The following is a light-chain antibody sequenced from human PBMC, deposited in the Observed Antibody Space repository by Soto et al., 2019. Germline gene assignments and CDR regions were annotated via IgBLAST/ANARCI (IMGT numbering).Light chain of an antibody. Sequence: QSALTQPPSASGSPGQSVTISCTGTTSDIGAYNYVSWYQQRPGKAPKLIIYEVTRRPSGVPDRIFGSKYDTTASLTVSGLQAEDEADYYCDSYTSSRAYVFGIGTKLTVL. V-gene: IGLV2-8*01. CDR2: EVT. CDR1: TSDIGAYNY. J-gene: IGLJ1*01. CDR3: DSYTSSRAYV.